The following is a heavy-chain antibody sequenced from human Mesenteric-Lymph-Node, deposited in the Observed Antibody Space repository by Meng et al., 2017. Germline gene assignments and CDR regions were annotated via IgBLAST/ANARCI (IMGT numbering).Heavy chain of an antibody. CDR3: ARGFTMVRGVGVDY. Sequence: SETLSLTCTVSGGSISSSSYYWGWIRQPPGKGLEWIGTIGYRGSAAYNPSLKSRVTMSVDTSRNHFSLKVTSVTAADTAVYYCARGFTMVRGVGVDYWGQGNLVNGAS. V-gene: IGHV4-39*07. CDR2: IGYRGSA. CDR1: GGSISSSSYY. D-gene: IGHD3-10*01. J-gene: IGHJ4*02.